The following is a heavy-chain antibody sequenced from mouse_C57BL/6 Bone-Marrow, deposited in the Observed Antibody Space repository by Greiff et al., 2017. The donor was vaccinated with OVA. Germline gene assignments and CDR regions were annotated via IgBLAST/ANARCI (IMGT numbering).Heavy chain of an antibody. V-gene: IGHV2-2*01. J-gene: IGHJ4*01. Sequence: VQLQQSGPGLVQPSQSLSITCTVSGFSLTSYGLHWVRQSPGKGLEWLGVIWRGGSTDYNAAFISRLSISKDNSKSQVFFKMNSLQADDTAIYYCARKLYDGYYYAMDYWGQGTSVTVSS. CDR2: IWRGGST. D-gene: IGHD2-3*01. CDR1: GFSLTSYG. CDR3: ARKLYDGYYYAMDY.